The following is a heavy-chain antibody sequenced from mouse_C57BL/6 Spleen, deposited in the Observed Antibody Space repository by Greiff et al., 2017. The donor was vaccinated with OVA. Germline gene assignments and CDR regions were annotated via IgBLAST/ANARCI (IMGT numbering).Heavy chain of an antibody. CDR2: IYPGDGDT. CDR3: ARLREGGFDY. Sequence: VQLQQSGPELVKPGASVKISCKASGYAFSSSWMNWVKQRPGKGLEWIGRIYPGDGDTNYNGKFKGKATLTADKSSSTAYMPLSSLTSEDSAVYCCARLREGGFDYWGQGTTLTVSS. V-gene: IGHV1-82*01. CDR1: GYAFSSSW. J-gene: IGHJ2*01.